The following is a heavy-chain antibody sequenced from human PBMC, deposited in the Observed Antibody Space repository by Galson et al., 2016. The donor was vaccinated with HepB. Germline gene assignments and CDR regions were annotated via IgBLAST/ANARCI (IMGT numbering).Heavy chain of an antibody. J-gene: IGHJ5*02. CDR1: GYTFTGYG. D-gene: IGHD3-10*01. Sequence: SVKVSCKAYGYTFTGYGLTWVRQAPGEGLVWMGWINGYNGQTNYAQIFQGRLTMTRDTSTSTAYMELRSLTSDDTAIYYCARDQLWLGVLPNWCDTWGQGTLVTVSS. CDR3: ARDQLWLGVLPNWCDT. CDR2: INGYNGQT. V-gene: IGHV1-18*01.